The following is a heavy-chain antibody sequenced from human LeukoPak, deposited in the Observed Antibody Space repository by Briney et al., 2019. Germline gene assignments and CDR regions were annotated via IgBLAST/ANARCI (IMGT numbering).Heavy chain of an antibody. J-gene: IGHJ4*02. CDR3: ARAKVSQAPSKNIVVVVAATPRVYYFDY. V-gene: IGHV4-4*07. Sequence: PSETLSLTCTVSGGSISSYYWSWIRQPAGKGLEWIGRIYTSGSTNYNPSLKSRVTMSVDTSKNQFSLKLSSVTAADTAVYYCARAKVSQAPSKNIVVVVAATPRVYYFDYWGQGTLVTVSS. CDR1: GGSISSYY. D-gene: IGHD2-15*01. CDR2: IYTSGST.